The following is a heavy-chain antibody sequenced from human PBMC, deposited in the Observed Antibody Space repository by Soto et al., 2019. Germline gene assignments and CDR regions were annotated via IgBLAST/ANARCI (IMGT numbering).Heavy chain of an antibody. CDR1: GGSFSGYY. Sequence: SETLSLTCAVYGGSFSGYYWSWIRQPPGKGLEWIGEINHSGSTNYNPSLKSRVTISVDTSKNQFSLKLSSVTAADTAVYYCARLPSRVVPAAYNWFDPWGQGTLVTVSS. V-gene: IGHV4-34*01. J-gene: IGHJ5*02. D-gene: IGHD2-2*01. CDR2: INHSGST. CDR3: ARLPSRVVPAAYNWFDP.